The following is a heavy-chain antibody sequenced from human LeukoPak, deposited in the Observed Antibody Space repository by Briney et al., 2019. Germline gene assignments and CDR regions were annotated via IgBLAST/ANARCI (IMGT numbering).Heavy chain of an antibody. CDR1: GFTSTDHY. J-gene: IGHJ4*02. CDR2: IGPHSTFT. D-gene: IGHD2/OR15-2a*01. V-gene: IGHV1-2*02. Sequence: GASVKVSCKSSGFTSTDHYIHWVRQGPGQGLVWMGYIGPHSTFTSSPQEFQGRVTMTRDASMSTAYMELTRLTSDDTAVYYCVREGEGPLSKDFDYWGQGTLVTVSS. CDR3: VREGEGPLSKDFDY.